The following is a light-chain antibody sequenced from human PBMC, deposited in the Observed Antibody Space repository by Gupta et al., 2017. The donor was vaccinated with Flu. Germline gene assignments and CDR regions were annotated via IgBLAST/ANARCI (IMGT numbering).Light chain of an antibody. CDR3: QSYDSSLSGYV. Sequence: QSVLTQPPSVAGAPGQRVTISCAVSSSNIGAGYDVHWYQQLPGTAPKVLIYNNNNRPSGVPDRFSGSKSGTSTSLAITGRQAEDEADYYCQSYDSSLSGYVFGTGTTVTVL. V-gene: IGLV1-40*01. CDR1: SSNIGAGYD. J-gene: IGLJ1*01. CDR2: NNN.